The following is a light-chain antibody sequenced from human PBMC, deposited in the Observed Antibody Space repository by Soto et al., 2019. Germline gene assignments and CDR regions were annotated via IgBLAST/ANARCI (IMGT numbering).Light chain of an antibody. CDR1: QSVSSSY. CDR2: GAS. V-gene: IGKV3-20*01. Sequence: EIVLTQSPGTLSLSPGERATLSCRASQSVSSSYLAWYQQKPGQAPRLLIYGASSRATGIPDRFSGSGSGTDFTLTISRLEPEDFAVDFCKQYGSSPLTFGGGTKVEIK. J-gene: IGKJ4*01. CDR3: KQYGSSPLT.